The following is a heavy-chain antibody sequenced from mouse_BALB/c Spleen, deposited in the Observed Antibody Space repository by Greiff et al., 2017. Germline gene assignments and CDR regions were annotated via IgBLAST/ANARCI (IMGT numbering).Heavy chain of an antibody. V-gene: IGHV5-6-5*01. CDR3: ARGYYGSSPHYYAMDY. J-gene: IGHJ4*01. CDR2: ISSGGST. D-gene: IGHD1-1*01. Sequence: DVKLVESGGGLVKPGGSLKLSCAASGFTFSSYAMSWVRQTPEKRLEWVASISSGGSTYYPDSVKGRFTISRDNARNILYLQMSSLRSEDTAMYYCARGYYGSSPHYYAMDYWGQGTSVTVSS. CDR1: GFTFSSYA.